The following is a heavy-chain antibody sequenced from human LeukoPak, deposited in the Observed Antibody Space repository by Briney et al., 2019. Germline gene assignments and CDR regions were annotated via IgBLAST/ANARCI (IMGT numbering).Heavy chain of an antibody. V-gene: IGHV4-61*02. D-gene: IGHD3-10*01. CDR1: GGSISSGSYY. J-gene: IGHJ6*03. CDR2: IYTSGST. Sequence: PSQTLSLTCTVSGGSISSGSYYWSWIRQPAGKGLEWIGRIYTSGSTNYNPSLKSRVTISVDTSKNQFSLKLSSVTAADTAEYYCARVGESYYYYYMDVWGKGTTVTVSS. CDR3: ARVGESYYYYYMDV.